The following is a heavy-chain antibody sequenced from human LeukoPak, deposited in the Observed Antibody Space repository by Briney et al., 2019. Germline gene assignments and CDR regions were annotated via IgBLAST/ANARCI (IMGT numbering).Heavy chain of an antibody. Sequence: SVGVSCKASGGTFSSYAISWVRQAPGQGLEWMGRIIPILGIANYAQKFQGRVTITADKSTSTAYMELSSLRSEDTAVYYCARGGSYGPNWFDPWGQGTLVTVSS. V-gene: IGHV1-69*04. D-gene: IGHD3-10*01. CDR3: ARGGSYGPNWFDP. CDR1: GGTFSSYA. CDR2: IIPILGIA. J-gene: IGHJ5*02.